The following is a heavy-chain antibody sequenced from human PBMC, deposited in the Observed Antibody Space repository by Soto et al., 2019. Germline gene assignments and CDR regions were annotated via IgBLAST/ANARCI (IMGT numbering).Heavy chain of an antibody. Sequence: EVQLVESGGGLVQPGGSLRLSCEASGFTFRNYDMHWVRQGTGKGLEWVSGISAAGDTDYADSVEGRFTISRENDQNSFFLQMNSIRVGDTAVYYCARTDRDFYGLDVWGQGTTVIVSS. CDR3: ARTDRDFYGLDV. CDR1: GFTFRNYD. V-gene: IGHV3-13*01. CDR2: ISAAGDT. J-gene: IGHJ6*02.